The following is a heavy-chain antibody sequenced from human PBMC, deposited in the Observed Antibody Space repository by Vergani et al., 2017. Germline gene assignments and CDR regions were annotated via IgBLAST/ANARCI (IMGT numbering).Heavy chain of an antibody. CDR3: AKIEDMVVEEGGFDY. J-gene: IGHJ4*02. Sequence: EVQLLESGGGLVQPGGSLRLSCAASGFTFSSYAMSWVRQAPGKGLEWVSAISGSGGSTYYADSVKGRFTSSRDNSKNTLYLQMNSLGAEDTAVYYCAKIEDMVVEEGGFDYWGQGTLVTVSS. V-gene: IGHV3-23*01. D-gene: IGHD2-21*01. CDR2: ISGSGGST. CDR1: GFTFSSYA.